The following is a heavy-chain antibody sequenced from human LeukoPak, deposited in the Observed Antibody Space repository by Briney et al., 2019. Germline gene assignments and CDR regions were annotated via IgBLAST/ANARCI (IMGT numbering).Heavy chain of an antibody. CDR3: AKDWTTVVTPKGYYFDS. V-gene: IGHV3-23*01. J-gene: IGHJ4*02. D-gene: IGHD4-23*01. CDR2: ISTTGGST. CDR1: GFSFNNYA. Sequence: PGGSLRLSCAASGFSFNNYAMSWVRQAPGKGLEWVSAISTTGGSTYYADSVKGRFTISRDNSKNTLSLQMDSLSVEAQAVYYCAKDWTTVVTPKGYYFDSWGQGTLVTVSS.